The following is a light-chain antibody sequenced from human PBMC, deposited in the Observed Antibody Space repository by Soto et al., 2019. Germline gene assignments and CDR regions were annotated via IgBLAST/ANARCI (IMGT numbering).Light chain of an antibody. J-gene: IGKJ1*01. CDR3: QDYESSPWT. CDR2: GAS. CDR1: QSFSSTY. Sequence: EIVLTKSPGTLSLSPGERATLSCRASQSFSSTYLAWYQQKPGQAPRLLSYGASSRATGIPDRFRDSGSGADFPHTISRLEHETSAVYYLQDYESSPWTFGQGTKVDTK. V-gene: IGKV3-20*01.